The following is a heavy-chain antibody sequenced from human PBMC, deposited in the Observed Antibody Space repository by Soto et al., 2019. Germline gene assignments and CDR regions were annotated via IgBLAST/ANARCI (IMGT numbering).Heavy chain of an antibody. CDR2: INHSGST. V-gene: IGHV4-34*01. D-gene: IGHD3-10*01. J-gene: IGHJ6*02. CDR1: GGSFSGYY. CDR3: ARLYYGSGSYSYYYYGMDV. Sequence: SETLSLTCAVYGGSFSGYYWSWIRQPPGKGLEWIGEINHSGSTNYNPSLKSRVTISVDTSKNQFSLKLSSVTAADTAVYYCARLYYGSGSYSYYYYGMDVWGQGTTVTVSS.